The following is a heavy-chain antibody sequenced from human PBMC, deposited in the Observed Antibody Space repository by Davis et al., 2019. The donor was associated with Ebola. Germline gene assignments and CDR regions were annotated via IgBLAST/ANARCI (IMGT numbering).Heavy chain of an antibody. Sequence: ASVKVSCKASGYTFTSYYMHWVRQAPEQGLEWMGIINPSGGSTSYAQKFQGRVTITRDTSASTAYMELSSLRSEDTAVYYCATVKPYYSSEFDYWGQGTLVTVSS. D-gene: IGHD2/OR15-2a*01. CDR3: ATVKPYYSSEFDY. V-gene: IGHV1-46*01. J-gene: IGHJ4*02. CDR2: INPSGGST. CDR1: GYTFTSYY.